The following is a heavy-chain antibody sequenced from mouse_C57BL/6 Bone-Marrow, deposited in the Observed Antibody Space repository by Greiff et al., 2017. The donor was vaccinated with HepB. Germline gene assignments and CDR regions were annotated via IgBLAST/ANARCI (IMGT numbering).Heavy chain of an antibody. CDR3: ARPQLRLLFAY. Sequence: VQLQESGAELVKPGASVKISCKASGYAFSSYWMNWVKQRPGKGLEWIGQIYPGDGDTNYNGKFKGKATLTADKSSSTAYMQLSSLTSEDSAVYFCARPQLRLLFAYWGQGTLVTVSA. V-gene: IGHV1-80*01. J-gene: IGHJ3*01. CDR1: GYAFSSYW. CDR2: IYPGDGDT. D-gene: IGHD3-2*02.